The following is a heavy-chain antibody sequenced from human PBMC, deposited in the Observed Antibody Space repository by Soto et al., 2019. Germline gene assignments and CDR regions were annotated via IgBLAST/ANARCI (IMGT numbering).Heavy chain of an antibody. CDR3: AREDDGGDRDYYGLDV. J-gene: IGHJ6*02. CDR2: VHYSGSV. Sequence: QVQLQQSGPGLVKPSQTLSLTCTVSGGSISFDHYHWTWIRQPPGKGLEWIGYVHYSGSVLYNPSLQSRVSISVDTSKNQFSLMLSSVTAADTAVYFCAREDDGGDRDYYGLDVWGQGTTVTVSS. D-gene: IGHD2-21*02. CDR1: GGSISFDHYH. V-gene: IGHV4-30-4*01.